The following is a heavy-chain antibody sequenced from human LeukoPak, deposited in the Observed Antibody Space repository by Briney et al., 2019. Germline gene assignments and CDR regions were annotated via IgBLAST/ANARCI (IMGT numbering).Heavy chain of an antibody. D-gene: IGHD5-12*01. Sequence: GESLKIFCKGSGYSFTSYWIGWVRQMPGKGLEWMGIIYAGDSYTRYSPSFQGQVTISAGKSISTAYLQWSSLKASVTAIYYCASPPYDGGHGTLVTVSS. V-gene: IGHV5-51*01. CDR1: GYSFTSYW. J-gene: IGHJ4*01. CDR3: ASPPYD. CDR2: IYAGDSYT.